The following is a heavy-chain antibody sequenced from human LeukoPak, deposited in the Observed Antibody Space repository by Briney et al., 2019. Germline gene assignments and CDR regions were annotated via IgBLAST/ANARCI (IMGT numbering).Heavy chain of an antibody. J-gene: IGHJ4*02. CDR2: IHSGGST. D-gene: IGHD3-22*01. V-gene: IGHV3-53*01. CDR1: GFTVSNNY. Sequence: GGSLRLSCAASGFTVSNNYMSWVRQAPGKGLEWVSVIHSGGSTHYADSVKGRFTISRDNSKNTLYLQMNSLRAEDTAVYYCAKDRHYYDSSGYYDWGQGSLVTVSS. CDR3: AKDRHYYDSSGYYD.